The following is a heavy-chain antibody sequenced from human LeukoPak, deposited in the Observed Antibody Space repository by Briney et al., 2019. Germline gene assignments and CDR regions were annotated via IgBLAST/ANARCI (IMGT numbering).Heavy chain of an antibody. Sequence: ASVKVSCKASGYTFTGYYMHWVRQAPGQGLEWMGRINPNSGGTNYAQKFQGRATMTRDTSISTAYMELSRLRSDDTVVYYCARVGALRIQLWLPYWGQGTLVTVSS. CDR1: GYTFTGYY. D-gene: IGHD5-18*01. V-gene: IGHV1-2*05. CDR2: INPNSGGT. CDR3: ARVGALRIQLWLPY. J-gene: IGHJ4*02.